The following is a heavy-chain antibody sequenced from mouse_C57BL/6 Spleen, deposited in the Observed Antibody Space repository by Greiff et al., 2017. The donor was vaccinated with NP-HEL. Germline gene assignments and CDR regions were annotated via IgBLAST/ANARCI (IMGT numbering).Heavy chain of an antibody. J-gene: IGHJ3*01. Sequence: VQLQQPGAELVMPGASVKLSCKASGYTFTSYWMHWVKQRPGQGLEWIGEIDPSDSYTNYNQKFKGKSTLTVDKSSSTAYMQLSSLTSEDSAVYYCASYYYGIAYWGQGTLVTVSA. V-gene: IGHV1-69*01. D-gene: IGHD1-1*01. CDR2: IDPSDSYT. CDR1: GYTFTSYW. CDR3: ASYYYGIAY.